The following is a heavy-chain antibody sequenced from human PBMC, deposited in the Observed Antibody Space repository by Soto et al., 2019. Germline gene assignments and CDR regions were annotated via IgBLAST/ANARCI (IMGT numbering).Heavy chain of an antibody. CDR1: GYTFTSYG. CDR3: ARGPIVLMVYANRGRMDV. D-gene: IGHD2-8*01. V-gene: IGHV1-18*04. Sequence: ASVKVSCKASGYTFTSYGISWVRQAPGQGLEWMGWISAYNGNTNYAQKLQGRVTMTTDTSTSTAYMELRSLRSDDTAVYYCARGPIVLMVYANRGRMDVWGQGTTVTVSS. CDR2: ISAYNGNT. J-gene: IGHJ6*02.